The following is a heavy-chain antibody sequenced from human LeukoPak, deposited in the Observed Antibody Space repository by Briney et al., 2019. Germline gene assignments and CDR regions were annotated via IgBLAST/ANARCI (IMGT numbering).Heavy chain of an antibody. Sequence: GESLRISCKGSGYNFRSYWINWVRQMPGKGLEWMGTTDPSDSYTDYSPSFQGHVTITADKSINTAYLQWSSLRASDTAIYYCARSKAVDFWGQGTLVTVSS. CDR2: TDPSDSYT. CDR3: ARSKAVDF. CDR1: GYNFRSYW. J-gene: IGHJ4*02. V-gene: IGHV5-10-1*01.